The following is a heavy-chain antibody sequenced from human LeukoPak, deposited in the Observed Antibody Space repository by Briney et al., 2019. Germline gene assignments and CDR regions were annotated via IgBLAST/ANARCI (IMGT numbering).Heavy chain of an antibody. V-gene: IGHV1-69*13. CDR1: GGTFSSYA. CDR2: IIPIFGTA. Sequence: ASVKVSCKASGGTFSSYAISWVRQAPGQGLEWMGGIIPIFGTANYAQTFQGRVTVTADESTSTAYMELSSLRSEDTAVYYCARVGGYSYGSNWFDPWGQGTLVTVSS. D-gene: IGHD5-18*01. J-gene: IGHJ5*02. CDR3: ARVGGYSYGSNWFDP.